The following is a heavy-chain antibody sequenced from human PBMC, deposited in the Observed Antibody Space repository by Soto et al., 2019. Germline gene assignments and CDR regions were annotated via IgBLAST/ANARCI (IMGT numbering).Heavy chain of an antibody. Sequence: ASVTVSCKASGYTFTGYYMHWVRQAPGQGLEWMGWINPNSGGTNYAQKFQGWVTMTRDTSISTAYMELSRLRSDDTAVYYCAREGGRRYDFWSGYSGYNWFDPWGQGTLVTVSS. CDR3: AREGGRRYDFWSGYSGYNWFDP. CDR1: GYTFTGYY. CDR2: INPNSGGT. D-gene: IGHD3-3*01. V-gene: IGHV1-2*04. J-gene: IGHJ5*02.